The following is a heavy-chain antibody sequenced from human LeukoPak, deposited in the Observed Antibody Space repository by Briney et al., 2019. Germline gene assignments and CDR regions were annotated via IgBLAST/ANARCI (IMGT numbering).Heavy chain of an antibody. Sequence: SETLSLTCTVSGDSVSSGSYYWSWIRQPPGKGLEWIGFVYYSGSTNYNPSLKSRVIISTDTSRNQFALKLSSVTAADTAVYYCARGRTYRSSSWFDPWGQGTLVTVSS. D-gene: IGHD6-6*01. CDR1: GDSVSSGSYY. V-gene: IGHV4-61*01. J-gene: IGHJ5*02. CDR3: ARGRTYRSSSWFDP. CDR2: VYYSGST.